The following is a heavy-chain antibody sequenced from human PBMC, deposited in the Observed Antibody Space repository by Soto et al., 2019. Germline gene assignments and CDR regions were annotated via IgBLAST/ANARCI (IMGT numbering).Heavy chain of an antibody. V-gene: IGHV4-34*01. CDR1: GGSFSGYY. CDR2: INHSGST. Sequence: QVQLQQWGAGLLKPSETLSLTCAVYGGSFSGYYWSWIRQPPGKGLEWIGEINHSGSTNYNPSLKSRFTISVDTSKNQFSLKLSSVTAADTAVYYCARGKVAYGDYYYYGMDVWGQGTTVTVSS. D-gene: IGHD4-17*01. J-gene: IGHJ6*02. CDR3: ARGKVAYGDYYYYGMDV.